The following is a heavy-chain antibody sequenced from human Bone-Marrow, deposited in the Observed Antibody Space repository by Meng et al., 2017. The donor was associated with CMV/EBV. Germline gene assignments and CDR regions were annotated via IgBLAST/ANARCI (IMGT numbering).Heavy chain of an antibody. D-gene: IGHD3-9*01. CDR3: ARFTTGYLFDY. Sequence: CKASGGTFSSYAISWVRQAPGQGLEWMGGIIPIFGTANYAQKFQGRVTITADKSTSTAYMELSSLRSEDTAVYYCARFTTGYLFDYWGQGTLVTVSS. CDR2: IIPIFGTA. CDR1: GGTFSSYA. J-gene: IGHJ4*02. V-gene: IGHV1-69*06.